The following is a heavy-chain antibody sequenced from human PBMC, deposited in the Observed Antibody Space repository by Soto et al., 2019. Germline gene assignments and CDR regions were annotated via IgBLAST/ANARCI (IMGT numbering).Heavy chain of an antibody. CDR3: ARDGDSGPPGYYYYYYGMDV. CDR2: ISSSSSYI. V-gene: IGHV3-21*01. D-gene: IGHD5-12*01. CDR1: GFTFSSYS. Sequence: EVQLVESGGGLVKPGGSLRLSCAASGFTFSSYSMNWVRQAPGKGLEWVSSISSSSSYIYYADSVKGRFTISRDNAKNSLYLQMNSLRAEDTAVYYCARDGDSGPPGYYYYYYGMDVWGQGPTVNVSS. J-gene: IGHJ6*02.